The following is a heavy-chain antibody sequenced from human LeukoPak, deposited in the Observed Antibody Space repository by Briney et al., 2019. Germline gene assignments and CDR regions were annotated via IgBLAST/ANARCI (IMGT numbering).Heavy chain of an antibody. D-gene: IGHD2-8*01. V-gene: IGHV4-39*01. J-gene: IGHJ4*02. CDR3: ARSPTWYYFDY. CDR2: IYYSGST. Sequence: SETLSLTCTVSGGSISSSSYYWGWIRQPPGKGLEWIGSIYYSGSTYYNPSLKSRVTMSVDTSMNQFSLKLSSVTAADTAVFYCARSPTWYYFDYWGQGALVTVSS. CDR1: GGSISSSSYY.